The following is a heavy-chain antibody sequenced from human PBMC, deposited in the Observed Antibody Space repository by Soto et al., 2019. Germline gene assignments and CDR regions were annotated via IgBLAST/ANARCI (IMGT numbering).Heavy chain of an antibody. CDR1: GFTFDDYA. CDR2: ISWNNGNI. V-gene: IGHV3-9*03. Sequence: EVQLVESGGGLVQPGRSLRLSCAASGFTFDDYAMHWVRQAPGKGLEWVSGISWNNGNIGYAVSVKGRFTISRDNAKNSLYLQMNSLRGEDMALYYCAKGFYYMDVWGKGTTVTVSS. J-gene: IGHJ6*03. CDR3: AKGFYYMDV.